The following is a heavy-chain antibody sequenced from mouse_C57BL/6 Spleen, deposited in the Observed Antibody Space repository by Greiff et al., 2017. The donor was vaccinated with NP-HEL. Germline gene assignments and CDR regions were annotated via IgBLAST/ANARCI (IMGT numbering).Heavy chain of an antibody. CDR2: ISSGSSTI. CDR3: ARGGNYYDYDFAY. Sequence: EVKLVESGGGLVKPGGSLKLSCAASGFPFSDYGMHWVRQAPEKGLEWVAYISSGSSTIYYADTVKGRFTISRDNAKNTLFLQMTSLRSEDTAMYYCARGGNYYDYDFAYWGQGTLVTVSA. V-gene: IGHV5-17*01. J-gene: IGHJ3*01. D-gene: IGHD2-4*01. CDR1: GFPFSDYG.